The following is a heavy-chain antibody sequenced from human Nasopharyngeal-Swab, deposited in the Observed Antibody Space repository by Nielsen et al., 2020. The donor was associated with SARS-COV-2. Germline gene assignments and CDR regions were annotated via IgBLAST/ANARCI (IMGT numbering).Heavy chain of an antibody. J-gene: IGHJ4*02. CDR1: GFTFSSYS. CDR2: ISSSSSTI. Sequence: ETLSLTCAASGFTFSSYSMNWVRQAPGKGLEWVSYISSSSSTIYYADSVKGRFTISRDNAKNSLYLQMNSLRDEDTAVYYCARARDGYATWFYYWGQGTLVTVSS. CDR3: ARARDGYATWFYY. D-gene: IGHD5-24*01. V-gene: IGHV3-48*02.